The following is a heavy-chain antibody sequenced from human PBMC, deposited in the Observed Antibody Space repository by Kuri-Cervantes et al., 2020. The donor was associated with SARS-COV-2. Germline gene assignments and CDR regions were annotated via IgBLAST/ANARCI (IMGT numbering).Heavy chain of an antibody. CDR2: IIPLFGKA. D-gene: IGHD5-18*01. CDR1: GGSFRTFI. J-gene: IGHJ4*02. V-gene: IGHV1-69*13. Sequence: SVKVSCKTSGGSFRTFIISWVRQAPGQGLEWMGGIIPLFGKANYAQKFQGRVTITADESTSTVYMEVSSLRFEDTAVYYCTKEKGNTYGFDYWGQGTLVTVSS. CDR3: TKEKGNTYGFDY.